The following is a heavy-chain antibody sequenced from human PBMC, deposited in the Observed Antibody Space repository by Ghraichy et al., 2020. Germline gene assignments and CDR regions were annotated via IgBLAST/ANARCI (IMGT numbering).Heavy chain of an antibody. D-gene: IGHD3-3*01. V-gene: IGHV3-48*02. CDR1: GFTFSSYS. Sequence: GGSLRLSCAASGFTFSSYSMNWVRQAPGKALEWVSYISSSSSTIYYSDSVKGRFTISRDNAKNSLYLQINSLRDEDTAVYYCARDRKVTIFGNYYGMDVWGQGTTVTVSS. CDR2: ISSSSSTI. CDR3: ARDRKVTIFGNYYGMDV. J-gene: IGHJ6*02.